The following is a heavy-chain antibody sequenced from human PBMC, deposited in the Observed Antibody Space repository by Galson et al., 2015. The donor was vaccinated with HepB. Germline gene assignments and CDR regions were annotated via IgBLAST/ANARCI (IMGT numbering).Heavy chain of an antibody. V-gene: IGHV5-51*03. CDR2: IYPRDSDT. CDR1: GYSFSTYW. CDR3: AKRSSITIFGVVHKWFDI. D-gene: IGHD3-3*01. J-gene: IGHJ5*02. Sequence: SGAEVKKPEDSLKISCKGSGYSFSTYWIVWVRQVPGKGLEWVGDIYPRDSDTTYSPSFQGQVTISADKSITTAYLQWSSLKASDTAMYYCAKRSSITIFGVVHKWFDIWGQGTLVTVSS.